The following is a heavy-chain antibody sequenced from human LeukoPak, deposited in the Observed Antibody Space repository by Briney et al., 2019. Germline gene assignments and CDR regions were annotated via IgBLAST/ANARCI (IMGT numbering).Heavy chain of an antibody. CDR2: IKQDGSEK. V-gene: IGHV3-7*01. Sequence: GGSLRLSCAASGFTFSSYWMSWLRQAPGKGLEWVANIKQDGSEKYYVDSVKGRFTISRDNAKNSLYLQMNSRRAEDTAVYYCARIGLDFYFDYWGQGTLVTVSS. CDR1: GFTFSSYW. CDR3: ARIGLDFYFDY. J-gene: IGHJ4*02. D-gene: IGHD3-16*01.